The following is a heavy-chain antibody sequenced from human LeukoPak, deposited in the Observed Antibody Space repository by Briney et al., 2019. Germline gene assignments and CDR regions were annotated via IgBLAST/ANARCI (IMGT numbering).Heavy chain of an antibody. CDR2: IYNSGST. Sequence: SETLSLTCTVSGGSISSFYWSWIRQPPGKGLVLIGYIYNSGSTNYSPSLKSRVTISVDTSKSQFSLKLSSVTAADTAVYYCARHGVYGDRADYWGQGTLVTVSS. J-gene: IGHJ4*02. CDR3: ARHGVYGDRADY. D-gene: IGHD4-17*01. CDR1: GGSISSFY. V-gene: IGHV4-59*08.